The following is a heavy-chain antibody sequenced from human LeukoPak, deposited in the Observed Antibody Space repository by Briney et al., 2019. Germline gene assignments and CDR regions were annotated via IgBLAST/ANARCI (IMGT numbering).Heavy chain of an antibody. V-gene: IGHV1-3*01. CDR2: INAGNGNT. CDR3: ARPRGYSSGGFDY. D-gene: IGHD6-19*01. Sequence: ASVKVSCKASGYTFTSYAMHWVRQAPGQRLEWMGWINAGNGNTKYSQKFQAGVISTRDTSASTAYMELRSLRSEDTAVYYCARPRGYSSGGFDYWGQGTLVTVSS. CDR1: GYTFTSYA. J-gene: IGHJ4*02.